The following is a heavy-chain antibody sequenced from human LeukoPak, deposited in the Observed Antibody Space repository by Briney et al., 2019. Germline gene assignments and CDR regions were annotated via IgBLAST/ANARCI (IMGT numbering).Heavy chain of an antibody. Sequence: SETLSLTCTVSGDSINTYYWNWIRKPPGKGLEWIGYMQSTGNSKYNPSLRSRVNMFVDTSKNQAALILSSVTAADTAVYYCARDKQHSYGRYFDHWGQGALVTVSS. V-gene: IGHV4-59*01. J-gene: IGHJ4*02. D-gene: IGHD3-16*01. CDR2: MQSTGNS. CDR1: GDSINTYY. CDR3: ARDKQHSYGRYFDH.